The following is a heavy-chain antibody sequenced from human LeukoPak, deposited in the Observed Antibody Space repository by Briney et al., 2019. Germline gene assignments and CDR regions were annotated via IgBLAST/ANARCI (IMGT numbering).Heavy chain of an antibody. V-gene: IGHV4-59*01. Sequence: SETLSLTCTVPGGSISSYYWSWIRQPPGKGLEWIGYIYYSGSTNYTPSLKSRVTISVDTSKNQFSLKLSSVTAADTAVYYCARTVLLWFGESTYYFDYWGQGTLVTVSS. CDR1: GGSISSYY. CDR2: IYYSGST. J-gene: IGHJ4*02. CDR3: ARTVLLWFGESTYYFDY. D-gene: IGHD3-10*01.